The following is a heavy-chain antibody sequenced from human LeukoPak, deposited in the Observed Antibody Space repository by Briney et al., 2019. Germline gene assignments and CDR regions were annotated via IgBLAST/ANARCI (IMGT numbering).Heavy chain of an antibody. CDR2: ISGSGGST. Sequence: GGSLRLSCEASGFTFSNYDMIWVRQAPGKGLEWVSIISGSGGSTYYGDSVKGRFTISRDTSKNTLYLQMYSLRAEDTAVYYCAKAGTGTNMIFDYWGQGTLVTVSS. D-gene: IGHD1-1*01. CDR3: AKAGTGTNMIFDY. J-gene: IGHJ4*02. CDR1: GFTFSNYD. V-gene: IGHV3-23*01.